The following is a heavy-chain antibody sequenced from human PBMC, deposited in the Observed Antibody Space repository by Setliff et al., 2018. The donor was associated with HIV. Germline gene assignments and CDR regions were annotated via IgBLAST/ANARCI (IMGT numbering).Heavy chain of an antibody. D-gene: IGHD4-17*01. CDR2: INPNSGGT. CDR1: GYTFTGYY. CDR3: ARTVNDYGDYYFDY. V-gene: IGHV1-2*02. J-gene: IGHJ4*02. Sequence: ASVKVSCKASGYTFTGYYMHWVRQAPGQGLEWMGWINPNSGGTNYAQKFQGRVTMTRDTSISTAYMELSRLRSEDTAVYYCARTVNDYGDYYFDYWGQGTLVTVSS.